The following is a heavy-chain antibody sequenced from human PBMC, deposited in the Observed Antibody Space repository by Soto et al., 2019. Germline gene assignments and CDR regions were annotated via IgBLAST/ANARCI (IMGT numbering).Heavy chain of an antibody. Sequence: QVQLVESGGGAVQPGRSLRLSCTASGLTFGSIAMHWVRQAPGRGLEWVALTSYDGSNRYYADSVQGRFTISRDNSRNLLFLQMNSLRVEDTAVYYCAREKGLRLDYWGQGTLVTVSS. CDR2: TSYDGSNR. D-gene: IGHD5-18*01. CDR3: AREKGLRLDY. V-gene: IGHV3-30*04. J-gene: IGHJ4*02. CDR1: GLTFGSIA.